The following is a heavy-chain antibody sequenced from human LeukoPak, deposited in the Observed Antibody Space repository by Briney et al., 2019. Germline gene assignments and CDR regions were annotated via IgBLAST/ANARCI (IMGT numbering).Heavy chain of an antibody. D-gene: IGHD3-22*01. J-gene: IGHJ5*02. Sequence: GSSVKVSCKASGGTLSSYAISWVRQAPGQGLEWMGGIIPIFGTANYAQKFQGRVTITADKSTSTAYMELSSLRSEDTAVYYCARDQRGSGYYYGNWFDPWGQGTLVTVSS. CDR2: IIPIFGTA. V-gene: IGHV1-69*06. CDR1: GGTLSSYA. CDR3: ARDQRGSGYYYGNWFDP.